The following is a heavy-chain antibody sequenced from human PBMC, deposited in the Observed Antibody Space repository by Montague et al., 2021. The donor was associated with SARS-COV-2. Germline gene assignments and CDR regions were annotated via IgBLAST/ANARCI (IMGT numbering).Heavy chain of an antibody. V-gene: IGHV3-23*01. CDR2: ISGSGGST. D-gene: IGHD3-3*01. Sequence: SLRLSCAASGFTFSSYAMSWVRQAPGKGLEWVSAISGSGGSTYYADSVKGQFTISRDNSKNTLYLQMNSLRAEDTAVYYCAKDGNGYYDFWSGYYTVQGYYYYYMDVWGKGTTVTVSS. J-gene: IGHJ6*03. CDR1: GFTFSSYA. CDR3: AKDGNGYYDFWSGYYTVQGYYYYYMDV.